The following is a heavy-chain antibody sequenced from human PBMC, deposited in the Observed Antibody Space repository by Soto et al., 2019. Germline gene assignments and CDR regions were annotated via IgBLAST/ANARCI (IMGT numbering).Heavy chain of an antibody. D-gene: IGHD2-15*01. J-gene: IGHJ6*02. Sequence: ASGKVSCKGSGYTFTGYYMHWVRQAPGQGVEWMGWINPNSGGTNYAQKFQGWVTMTRDTSISTAYMELSRLRSDGTAVYYCAREWGYGGRGYYYYGMDVWGQGTTVIVSS. CDR3: AREWGYGGRGYYYYGMDV. CDR2: INPNSGGT. CDR1: GYTFTGYY. V-gene: IGHV1-2*04.